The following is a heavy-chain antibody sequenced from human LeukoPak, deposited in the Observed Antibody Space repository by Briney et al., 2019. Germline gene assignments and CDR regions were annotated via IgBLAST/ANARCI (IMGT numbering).Heavy chain of an antibody. CDR2: ISAYNGNT. CDR3: ARVPMVRGVIIPNWFDP. V-gene: IGHV1-18*04. J-gene: IGHJ5*02. D-gene: IGHD3-10*01. CDR1: GYTFTSYG. Sequence: ASVKVSCKASGYTFTSYGISWVRQAPGQGLEWMGWISAYNGNTNYAQKLQGRVTMTTDTSTGTAYMELRSLRSDDTAVYYCARVPMVRGVIIPNWFDPWGQGTLVTVSS.